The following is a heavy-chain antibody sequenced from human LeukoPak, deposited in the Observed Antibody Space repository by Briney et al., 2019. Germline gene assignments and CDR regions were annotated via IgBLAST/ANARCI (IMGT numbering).Heavy chain of an antibody. CDR1: GFTFSSYA. D-gene: IGHD2-8*01. CDR3: AKDTSIGRYCTNGVCSPFDY. CDR2: ISVAGATT. Sequence: GGSLRLSCAGSGFTFSSYAMSWVRQAPGKGLEWVSAISVAGATTYDADSVKGRFTISRDNSRSTLYLQMNSLRAEDTALYYCAKDTSIGRYCTNGVCSPFDYWGQGTLVTVSS. V-gene: IGHV3-23*01. J-gene: IGHJ4*02.